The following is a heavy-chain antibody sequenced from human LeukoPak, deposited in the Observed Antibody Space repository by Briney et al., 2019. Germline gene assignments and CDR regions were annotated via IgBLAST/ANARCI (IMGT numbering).Heavy chain of an antibody. D-gene: IGHD5-24*01. CDR3: AKRDGFLYYFDY. V-gene: IGHV3-30*02. Sequence: SGGSLRLSCAASGFTFGSFGMHWVRQAPGKGLEWVAFIRYDGSNKYYVDSVKGRFTISRDNSKNTLFLQMNSLRAEDTAVYYCAKRDGFLYYFDYWGQGTLVTVSS. J-gene: IGHJ4*02. CDR2: IRYDGSNK. CDR1: GFTFGSFG.